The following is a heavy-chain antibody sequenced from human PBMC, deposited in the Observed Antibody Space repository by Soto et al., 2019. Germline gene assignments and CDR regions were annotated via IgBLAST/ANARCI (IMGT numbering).Heavy chain of an antibody. V-gene: IGHV3-23*01. CDR1: GFTFSLYA. CDR3: GRGHYYDSSGPRD. J-gene: IGHJ4*02. D-gene: IGHD3-22*01. CDR2: ISSSGTNT. Sequence: GGSLRLSCAASGFTFSLYAMTWVRQAPGKGLEWVSSISSSGTNTYYANSVKGHFTVSRDNSKKTLYLQMNGLRVEDTAVYYCGRGHYYDSSGPRDWGQGTLVTVSS.